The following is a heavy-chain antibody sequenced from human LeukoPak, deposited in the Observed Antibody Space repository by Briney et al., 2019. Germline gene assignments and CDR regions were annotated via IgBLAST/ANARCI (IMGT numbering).Heavy chain of an antibody. V-gene: IGHV3-30*04. J-gene: IGHJ4*02. CDR3: ARESYSSGWFRPEYYFDY. D-gene: IGHD6-19*01. Sequence: GNSLRLSCAASGFTFSSYAMHWVRQAPGKGLEWVAVISYDGSNKYYADSVKGRFTISRDNSKNTLYLQMNSLRAEDTAVYYCARESYSSGWFRPEYYFDYWGQGTLVTVSS. CDR1: GFTFSSYA. CDR2: ISYDGSNK.